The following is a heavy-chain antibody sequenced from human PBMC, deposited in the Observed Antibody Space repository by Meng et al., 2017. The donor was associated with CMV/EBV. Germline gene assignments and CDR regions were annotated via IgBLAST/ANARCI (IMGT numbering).Heavy chain of an antibody. D-gene: IGHD1-26*01. CDR3: ARGGDSWYSDY. CDR1: GGTFSTFA. CDR2: IIPVFETA. Sequence: QVQLVQSAAEVKSPGYSVKVPCQTCGGTFSTFAISWVRQAPGEGLEWMGGIIPVFETANYAERFQDRVTITADDSTTTAYMELSSLRADDTALYFCARGGDSWYSDYWGQGTLVTVSS. J-gene: IGHJ4*02. V-gene: IGHV1-69*01.